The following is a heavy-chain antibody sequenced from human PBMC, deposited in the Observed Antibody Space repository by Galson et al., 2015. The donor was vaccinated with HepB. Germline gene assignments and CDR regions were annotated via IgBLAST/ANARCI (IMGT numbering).Heavy chain of an antibody. V-gene: IGHV3-13*05. CDR2: IGTAGDP. J-gene: IGHJ6*03. Sequence: SLRLSCAASGFTFSSYDMHWVRQATGKGLEWVSAIGTAGDPYYPGSVKGRFTISRENAKNSLYLQMNSLRAGDTAVYYCARDATAAPLRYYDSSGHYYYYMDVWGKGTTVTVSS. D-gene: IGHD3-22*01. CDR3: ARDATAAPLRYYDSSGHYYYYMDV. CDR1: GFTFSSYD.